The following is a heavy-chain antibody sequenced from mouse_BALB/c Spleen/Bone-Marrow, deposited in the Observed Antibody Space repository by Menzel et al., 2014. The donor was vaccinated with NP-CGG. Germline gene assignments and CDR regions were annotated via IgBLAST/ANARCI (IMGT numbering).Heavy chain of an antibody. D-gene: IGHD1-1*01. CDR2: IHTNGGDT. V-gene: IGHV5-6-3*01. CDR3: AKCVEYGSWFAY. Sequence: EVKLVESGGGLVQPGGSLKLSCEAFGFTFSNYGXYWVRQTPXKRLEFVATIHTNGGDTYYQESVKGRFNISRDNAKTTLYLQMIILKAEYTAMYSCAKCVEYGSWFAYWGQGTLVAVSA. J-gene: IGHJ3*01. CDR1: GFTFSNYG.